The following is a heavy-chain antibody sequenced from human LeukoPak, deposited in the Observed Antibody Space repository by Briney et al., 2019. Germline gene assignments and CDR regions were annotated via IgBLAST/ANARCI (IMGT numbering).Heavy chain of an antibody. CDR1: GFTFSPYI. V-gene: IGHV3-48*02. D-gene: IGHD3-10*01. J-gene: IGHJ3*02. CDR3: ARDRLGVGSFDI. Sequence: GGSLRLSCAASGFTFSPYIMNWVRQAPGKGLEWISYIHSSSSSIYYADSVKGRFTISRDNAKNSLYLQMNSLRDEDTAVYFCARDRLGVGSFDIWGQGTMVTVSS. CDR2: IHSSSSSI.